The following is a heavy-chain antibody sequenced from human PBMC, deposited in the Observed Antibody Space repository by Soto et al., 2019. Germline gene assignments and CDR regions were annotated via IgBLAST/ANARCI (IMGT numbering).Heavy chain of an antibody. CDR2: IYYSGST. D-gene: IGHD3-3*01. CDR1: GGSISSGGYY. V-gene: IGHV4-31*03. CDR3: ARVSGYDFWSGYYSGVYYYYGMDV. J-gene: IGHJ6*02. Sequence: SETLSLTCTVSGGSISSGGYYWSWIRQHPGKGLEWIGYIYYSGSTYYNPSLKSRVTISVDTSKNQFSLKLSSVTAADTAVYYCARVSGYDFWSGYYSGVYYYYGMDVWGQGTTVTVSS.